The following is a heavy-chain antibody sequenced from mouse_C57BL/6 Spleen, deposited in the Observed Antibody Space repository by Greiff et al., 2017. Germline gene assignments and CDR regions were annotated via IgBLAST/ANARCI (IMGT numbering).Heavy chain of an antibody. J-gene: IGHJ2*01. Sequence: QVQLKQPGAELVKPGASVKLSCKASGYTFTSYWMHWVKQRPGRGLEWIGRIDPNSGGTKYNEKFKSKATLTVDKPSSTAYMQLSSLTSEDSAVYDCARWTGSSPGYFDYWGQGTTLTVSS. V-gene: IGHV1-72*01. D-gene: IGHD1-1*01. CDR3: ARWTGSSPGYFDY. CDR1: GYTFTSYW. CDR2: IDPNSGGT.